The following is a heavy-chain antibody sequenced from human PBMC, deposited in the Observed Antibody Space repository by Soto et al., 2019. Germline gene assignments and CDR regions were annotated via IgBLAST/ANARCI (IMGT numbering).Heavy chain of an antibody. Sequence: PSETLSVTCAVDDGSFRGYYWSWIRQPPGKGLEWIGEINHSGSTNYTPSLKSRVTISVDTSKNQFSLKLSSVTAADTAVYYCARALASADPWGQGTLVTVSS. CDR3: ARALASADP. V-gene: IGHV4-34*01. J-gene: IGHJ5*02. CDR2: INHSGST. CDR1: DGSFRGYY.